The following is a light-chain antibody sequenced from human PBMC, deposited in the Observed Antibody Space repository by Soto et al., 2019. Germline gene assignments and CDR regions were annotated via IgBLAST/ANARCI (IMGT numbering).Light chain of an antibody. CDR1: ESLLFGDGSSH. J-gene: IGKJ1*01. CDR3: MQGKFWPPWT. V-gene: IGKV2-30*01. Sequence: EVVLTQSPLSLSVTLGQPASISCRSSESLLFGDGSSHLSWFHQRPGQSPRRLIYKVSNRDSGVPDRFSGSGSGTAFTLKISRVEAEDVGIYYCMQGKFWPPWTFGQWTKVEIK. CDR2: KVS.